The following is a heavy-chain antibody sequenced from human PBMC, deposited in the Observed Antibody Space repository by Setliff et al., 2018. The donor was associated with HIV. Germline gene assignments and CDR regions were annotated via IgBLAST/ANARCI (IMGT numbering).Heavy chain of an antibody. J-gene: IGHJ5*02. CDR2: VFHSGSA. V-gene: IGHV4-34*12. D-gene: IGHD3-10*01. CDR3: ARDHVFGSRTGFDP. Sequence: PSETLSLTCAVYGGSFSGYYWSWVRQPPGKGLEWIGEVFHSGSANSNASLRSRVMISVDTSKNQFSLKLSAVTAADTAVYYCARDHVFGSRTGFDPWGPGILVTVSS. CDR1: GGSFSGYY.